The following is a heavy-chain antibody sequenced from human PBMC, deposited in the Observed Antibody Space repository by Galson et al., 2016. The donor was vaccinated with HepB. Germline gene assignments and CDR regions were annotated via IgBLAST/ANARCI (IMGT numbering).Heavy chain of an antibody. D-gene: IGHD6-6*01. J-gene: IGHJ4*02. V-gene: IGHV1-8*01. CDR1: GYTFTSHD. CDR3: ERGRYSSSSLTY. Sequence: SVKVSCKASGYTFTSHDINWVRQATGQGLEWMGWLHPISGNTGYAQKFQVRVTMTRNTSISTAYMELRSLRSEDTVGYYCERGRYSSSSLTYWGQGTLVTVSS. CDR2: LHPISGNT.